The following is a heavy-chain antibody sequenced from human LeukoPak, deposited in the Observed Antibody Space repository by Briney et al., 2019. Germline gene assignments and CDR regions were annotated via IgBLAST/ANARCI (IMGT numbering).Heavy chain of an antibody. CDR1: GFTFSSYS. CDR2: ISSSSSYI. V-gene: IGHV3-21*01. Sequence: GGSLRLSCAASGFTFSSYSMNWVRQAPGKGLEWVSSISSSSSYIYYADSVKGRFTISRDNSKNSLYLQMNSLRAEDTAVYYCASFGYYSGGSCFDYWGQGTLVTVSS. D-gene: IGHD2-15*01. J-gene: IGHJ4*02. CDR3: ASFGYYSGGSCFDY.